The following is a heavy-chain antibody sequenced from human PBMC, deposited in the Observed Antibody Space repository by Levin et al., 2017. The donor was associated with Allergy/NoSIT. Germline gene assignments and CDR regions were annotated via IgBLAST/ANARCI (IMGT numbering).Heavy chain of an antibody. Sequence: RTGGSLRLSCAASGFTFDDYAMHWVRQAPGKGLEWVSGVSWKSDSIGYADSVKGRFTISRDNAKNSLYLQMNSLRAEDTALYYCAKALSGWAVYGMDAWGQGTTVTVSS. CDR1: GFTFDDYA. V-gene: IGHV3-9*01. CDR3: AKALSGWAVYGMDA. D-gene: IGHD6-19*01. CDR2: VSWKSDSI. J-gene: IGHJ6*02.